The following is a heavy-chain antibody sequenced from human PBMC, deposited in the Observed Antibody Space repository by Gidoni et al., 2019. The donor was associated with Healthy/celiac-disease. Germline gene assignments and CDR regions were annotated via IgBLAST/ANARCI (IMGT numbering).Heavy chain of an antibody. CDR3: AKRGFDY. J-gene: IGHJ4*02. Sequence: GKGLEWVAVISYDGSNKYYADSVKGRFTITRDNSKNTLYLQMNSLRAEDTAVYYCAKRGFDYWGQGTLVTVSS. CDR2: ISYDGSNK. V-gene: IGHV3-30*18.